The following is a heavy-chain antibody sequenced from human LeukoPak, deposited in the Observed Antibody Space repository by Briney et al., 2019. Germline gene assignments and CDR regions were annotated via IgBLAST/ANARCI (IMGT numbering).Heavy chain of an antibody. D-gene: IGHD2-2*01. Sequence: GGSLRLSCAASGFTFSSYAMSWVRQAPGKGLEWVSGINWNGGSTGYADSVKGRFTISRDNAKNSLYLQMNSLRAEDTALYYCARGRNCSSTSCYYLYYYYMDVWGKGTTVTVSS. CDR1: GFTFSSYA. CDR3: ARGRNCSSTSCYYLYYYYMDV. V-gene: IGHV3-20*04. CDR2: INWNGGST. J-gene: IGHJ6*03.